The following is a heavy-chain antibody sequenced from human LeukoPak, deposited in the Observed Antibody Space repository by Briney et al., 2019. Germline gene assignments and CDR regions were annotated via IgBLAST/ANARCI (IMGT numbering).Heavy chain of an antibody. D-gene: IGHD3-3*01. CDR2: MNPKRGNT. CDR3: ARSAGYDFWSGSPYNWFDP. CDR1: GYTFTSYD. V-gene: IGHV1-8*01. J-gene: IGHJ5*02. Sequence: EASVKDSCMASGYTFTSYDINWVRQATGQGLKWMGWMNPKRGNTGYAQKFQGRVTMTRNTSISTAYMELSSLRSEDTAVYYCARSAGYDFWSGSPYNWFDPWGQGTLVTVSS.